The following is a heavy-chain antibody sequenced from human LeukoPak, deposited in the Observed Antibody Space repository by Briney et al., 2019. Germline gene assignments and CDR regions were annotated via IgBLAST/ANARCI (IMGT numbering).Heavy chain of an antibody. D-gene: IGHD3-10*01. CDR1: GGSISTSAYY. J-gene: IGHJ4*02. CDR3: ARRISYYYGSGSYSYFDY. V-gene: IGHV4-39*01. CDR2: IYYSGNT. Sequence: SETLSLTCIVSGGSISTSAYYWGWIRQPPGEGLQWIGSIYYSGNTYYNSSLKSRVTISVDTSTSQFSLRLSSVTAADTAVYYCARRISYYYGSGSYSYFDYWGQGTLVTVSS.